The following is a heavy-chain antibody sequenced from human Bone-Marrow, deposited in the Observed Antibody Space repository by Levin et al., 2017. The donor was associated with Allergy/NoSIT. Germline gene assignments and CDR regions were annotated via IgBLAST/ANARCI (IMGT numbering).Heavy chain of an antibody. Sequence: ASQTLSLTCDISGDSVSSSGVAWNWIRQSPSRGLEWLGRTYYSSKWNSDYAVSVKSRITVNADTSKNQFSLQLISVTPEDTALYFCARGRNSAFDFWGQGTLVTVSS. D-gene: IGHD4-11*01. CDR2: TYYSSKWNS. J-gene: IGHJ4*02. CDR3: ARGRNSAFDF. CDR1: GDSVSSSGVA. V-gene: IGHV6-1*01.